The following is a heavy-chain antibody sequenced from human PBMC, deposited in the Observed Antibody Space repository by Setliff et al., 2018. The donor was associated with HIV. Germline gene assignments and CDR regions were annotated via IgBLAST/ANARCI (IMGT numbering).Heavy chain of an antibody. D-gene: IGHD6-6*01. V-gene: IGHV4-31*03. CDR3: ARGERRIAAPIDY. CDR1: GDSISSGGYY. CDR2: IYDSGNT. J-gene: IGHJ4*02. Sequence: SETLSLTCSVSGDSISSGGYYWSWIHQHPGKGLEWIGYIYDSGNTYYNPSLKSRITISVDTSKNQFSLKLSSVTAADTAVYYCARGERRIAAPIDYWGQGTLVTVSS.